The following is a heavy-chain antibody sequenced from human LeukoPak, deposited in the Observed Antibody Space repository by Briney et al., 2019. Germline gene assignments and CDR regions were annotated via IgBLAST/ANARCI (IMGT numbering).Heavy chain of an antibody. J-gene: IGHJ4*02. Sequence: GGSLRLSCAASGFTFSSYAMSWVRQAPGKGLEWVSAISGSGGSTYYADSVKGRFTISRDNSKNTLYLQMNSLRAEDTAVYYCAKVGFVYYYGSGSSYDFDYWGQGTLVTVSS. V-gene: IGHV3-23*01. CDR2: ISGSGGST. CDR3: AKVGFVYYYGSGSSYDFDY. D-gene: IGHD3-10*01. CDR1: GFTFSSYA.